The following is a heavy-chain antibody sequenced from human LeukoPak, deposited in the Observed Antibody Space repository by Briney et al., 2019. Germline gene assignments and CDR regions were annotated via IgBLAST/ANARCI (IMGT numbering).Heavy chain of an antibody. Sequence: GESLKISCKASGYTFTNYWIGWVRQMPGKGLEWMGIIYPGDSDTRYSPSFQGQVTISADKSTTTAYLHWSSLKASDTAMYYCARLKGGTTSSFDYWGQGTPVTVSS. CDR3: ARLKGGTTSSFDY. V-gene: IGHV5-51*01. D-gene: IGHD2-2*01. CDR1: GYTFTNYW. CDR2: IYPGDSDT. J-gene: IGHJ4*02.